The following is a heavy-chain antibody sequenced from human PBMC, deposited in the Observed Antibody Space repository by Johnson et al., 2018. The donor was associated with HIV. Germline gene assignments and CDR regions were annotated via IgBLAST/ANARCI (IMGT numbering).Heavy chain of an antibody. Sequence: QVQLVESVGGLVQPGGSLRLSCAASGFNFRTYGIHWVRQAQGKGLEWVAFIRSDGSDKYYVDSVKGRFTISRDNSKNTLYLQMNSLRAEDTAVYYCAKDLRGYSYGLGAFDIWGQGTMVTVSS. D-gene: IGHD5-18*01. V-gene: IGHV3-30*02. CDR3: AKDLRGYSYGLGAFDI. CDR1: GFNFRTYG. CDR2: IRSDGSDK. J-gene: IGHJ3*02.